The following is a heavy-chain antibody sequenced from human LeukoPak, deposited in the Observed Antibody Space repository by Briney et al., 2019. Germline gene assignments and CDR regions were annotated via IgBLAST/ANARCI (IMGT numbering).Heavy chain of an antibody. J-gene: IGHJ1*01. Sequence: ASVKDSCKASGYTFTSYGISWVRQAPGQGLEWMGWISAYKGNTNYAQKLQGRVTMTTDTSTSTAYMELRSLRSDDTAVYYCARLDRCCSGGSCYEYFLHWCQGTLVTVSS. CDR2: ISAYKGNT. CDR3: ARLDRCCSGGSCYEYFLH. CDR1: GYTFTSYG. D-gene: IGHD2-15*01. V-gene: IGHV1-18*01.